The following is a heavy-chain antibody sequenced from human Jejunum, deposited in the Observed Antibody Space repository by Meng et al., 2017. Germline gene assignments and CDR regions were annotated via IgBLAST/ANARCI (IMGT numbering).Heavy chain of an antibody. Sequence: QVQLQQWGAGLLKPSETLSLTCAVSGGSLKDFYWNWIRQPPGKGLEGIGEISHSGSTNYNPSLKSRVTISVDRSQNQLSLKLTSVSGTDTAVYFCARALGAYGDSGFAYWGQGALVTVSS. CDR3: ARALGAYGDSGFAY. D-gene: IGHD4-17*01. CDR2: ISHSGST. J-gene: IGHJ4*02. CDR1: GGSLKDFY. V-gene: IGHV4-34*01.